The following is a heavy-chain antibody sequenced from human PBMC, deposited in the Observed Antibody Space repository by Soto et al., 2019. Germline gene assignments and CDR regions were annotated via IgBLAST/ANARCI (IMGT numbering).Heavy chain of an antibody. Sequence: GGSLRLSCAASGFAFSSYGMHWVRQAPGKGLEWVAVISHDGNNKYYADSVKGRFTISRDNSKNTLFLQMSSLRSEDTAVYYCARGGAGIAAAGTFKVNGMDVWGQGTTVTVSS. J-gene: IGHJ6*02. V-gene: IGHV3-30*03. CDR2: ISHDGNNK. CDR1: GFAFSSYG. CDR3: ARGGAGIAAAGTFKVNGMDV. D-gene: IGHD6-13*01.